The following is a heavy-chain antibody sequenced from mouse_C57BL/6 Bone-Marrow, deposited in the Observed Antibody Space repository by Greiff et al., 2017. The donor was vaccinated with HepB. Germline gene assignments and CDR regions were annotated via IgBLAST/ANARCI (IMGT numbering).Heavy chain of an antibody. J-gene: IGHJ3*01. CDR1: GFTFSDYG. Sequence: EVHLVESGGGLVQPGGSLKLSCAASGFTFSDYGMAWVRQAPRKGPEWVAFISNLAYSIYYADTVTGRFTISRANAKNTLYLEMSSLRSEDTAMYYCARGFAYWGQGTLVTVSA. CDR3: ARGFAY. V-gene: IGHV5-15*01. CDR2: ISNLAYSI.